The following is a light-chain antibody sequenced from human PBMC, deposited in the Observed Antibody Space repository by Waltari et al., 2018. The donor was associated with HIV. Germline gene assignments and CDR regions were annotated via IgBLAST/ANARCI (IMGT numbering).Light chain of an antibody. CDR2: DVN. Sequence: QSALTQPRSISWTPGRADAIAYTETTSYDGAYNNVSCYQHHPGKAPKFMIYDVNKRPSGVPDRFSGSKSGNTASLTISGLQADDEADYYCSSYIGAYPWVFGGGAKLTVL. J-gene: IGLJ3*02. CDR1: TSYDGAYNN. V-gene: IGLV2-11*01. CDR3: SSYIGAYPWV.